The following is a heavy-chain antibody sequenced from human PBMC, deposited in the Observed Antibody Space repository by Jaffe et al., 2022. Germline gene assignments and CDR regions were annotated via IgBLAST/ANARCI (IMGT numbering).Heavy chain of an antibody. J-gene: IGHJ6*03. D-gene: IGHD7-27*01. CDR2: IYYSGST. CDR3: ARSLGISRQLYYYYYMDV. Sequence: QLQLQESGPGLVKPSETLSLTCTVSGGSISSSSYYWGWIRQPPGKGLEWIGSIYYSGSTYYNPSLKSRVTISVDTSKNQFSLKLSSVTAADTAVYYCARSLGISRQLYYYYYMDVWGKGTTVTVSS. CDR1: GGSISSSSYY. V-gene: IGHV4-39*01.